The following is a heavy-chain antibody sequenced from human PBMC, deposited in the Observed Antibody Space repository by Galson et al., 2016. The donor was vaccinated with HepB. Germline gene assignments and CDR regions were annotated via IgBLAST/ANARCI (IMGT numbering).Heavy chain of an antibody. CDR1: GYIFSTYS. CDR2: IDSTSRWI. V-gene: IGHV3-21*01. CDR3: SRAEVCGTDCPQRYFFDD. D-gene: IGHD2-21*02. J-gene: IGHJ4*02. Sequence: SLRLSCTASGYIFSTYSMNWLRRAPGQGLEWVSSIDSTSRWIYYADSVRGRFTISRDNAQNSLYLQMDSLRAEDTAVYYCSRAEVCGTDCPQRYFFDDWGRGALVTVSS.